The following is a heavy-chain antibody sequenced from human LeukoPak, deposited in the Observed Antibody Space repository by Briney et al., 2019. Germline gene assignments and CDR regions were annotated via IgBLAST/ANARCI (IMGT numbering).Heavy chain of an antibody. D-gene: IGHD2-2*02. CDR3: AKGLRGYCSSTSCYTGIAR. CDR1: GFTFSSYW. V-gene: IGHV3-30*02. CDR2: IRYDGSNK. Sequence: PGGSLRLSCAASGFTFSSYWMHWVRQAPGKGLEWVAFIRYDGSNKYYADSVKGRFTISRDNSKNTLYLQMNSLRAEDTAVYYCAKGLRGYCSSTSCYTGIARWGQGTLVTVSS. J-gene: IGHJ4*02.